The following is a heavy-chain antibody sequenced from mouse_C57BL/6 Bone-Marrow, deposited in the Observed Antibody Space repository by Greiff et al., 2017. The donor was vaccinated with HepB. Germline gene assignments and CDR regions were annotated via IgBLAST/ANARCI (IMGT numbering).Heavy chain of an antibody. CDR2: IDPETGGT. CDR1: GYTFTDYE. D-gene: IGHD3-1*01. CDR3: TRLPGRYWYFDV. Sequence: VQLQQSGAELVRPGASVTLSCKASGYTFTDYEMHWVKQTPVHGLEWIGAIDPETGGTASNQKFKGKAILTADKSSSTAYMELRSLPSEDSAVYYCTRLPGRYWYFDVWGRGTTVTVSS. V-gene: IGHV1-15*01. J-gene: IGHJ1*03.